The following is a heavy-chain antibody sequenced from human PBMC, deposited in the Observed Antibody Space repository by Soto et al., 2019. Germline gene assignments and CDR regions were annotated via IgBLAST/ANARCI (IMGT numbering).Heavy chain of an antibody. V-gene: IGHV3-30-3*01. J-gene: IGHJ4*02. CDR3: AGDSIRGIAVAAYYFDY. D-gene: IGHD6-19*01. CDR1: GFTFSSYA. CDR2: ISYDGSNK. Sequence: QVQLVESGGGVVQPGRSLRLSCAASGFTFSSYAMHWVRQAPGKGLEWVAVISYDGSNKYYADSVKGRFTISRDNSKNSRYLQMNSLGADETAGYYCAGDSIRGIAVAAYYFDYWGQGTLVTVSS.